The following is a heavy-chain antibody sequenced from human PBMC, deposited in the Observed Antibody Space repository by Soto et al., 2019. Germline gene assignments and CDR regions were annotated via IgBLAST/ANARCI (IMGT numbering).Heavy chain of an antibody. V-gene: IGHV3-15*01. CDR3: VTGQYCDY. J-gene: IGHJ4*02. Sequence: KTGGSLRLSCIGSGFTFSNAWINWVRQAPGKGLEWVGRIKSKPDGGTTDYAAPVKGRFTISRDDSRNSVYLQMNSLKTEDTALYYCVTGQYCDYWGQGTLVTVSS. CDR1: GFTFSNAW. CDR2: IKSKPDGGTT.